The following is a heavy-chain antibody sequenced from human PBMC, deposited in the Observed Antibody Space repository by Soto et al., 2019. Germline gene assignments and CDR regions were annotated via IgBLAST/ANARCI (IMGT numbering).Heavy chain of an antibody. J-gene: IGHJ6*03. V-gene: IGHV3-23*01. CDR3: VILCSGSPRMDA. CDR1: GFTFSSYA. D-gene: IGHD3-10*02. CDR2: ISGSGGST. Sequence: GGSLRLSCAASGFTFSSYAMSWVRQAPGKGLEWVSAISGSGGSTYYADSVKGRFTISRDNSKNTLYLQMNSLRAEDTAVYYCVILCSGSPRMDAWGKGTTVTVSS.